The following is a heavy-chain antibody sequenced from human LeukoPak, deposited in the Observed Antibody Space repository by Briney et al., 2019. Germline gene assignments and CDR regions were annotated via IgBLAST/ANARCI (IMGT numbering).Heavy chain of an antibody. Sequence: SETLSLTCTVSGGSISSYYWSWIRQPPGKGLEWIGYIYYSGSTNYNPSLKSRVTISVDTSKNQFSLKLSSVTAADTAVYYCARVAGATKYYYYGMDVWGQGTTVTVSS. CDR3: ARVAGATKYYYYGMDV. D-gene: IGHD1-26*01. J-gene: IGHJ6*02. CDR1: GGSISSYY. CDR2: IYYSGST. V-gene: IGHV4-59*01.